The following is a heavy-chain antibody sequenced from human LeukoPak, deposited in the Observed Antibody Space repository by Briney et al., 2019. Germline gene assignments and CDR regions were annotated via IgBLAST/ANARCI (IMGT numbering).Heavy chain of an antibody. V-gene: IGHV4-39*07. CDR2: IYDSGST. CDR3: ARAATVVTKYYYYYYGMDV. CDR1: GGSIRSSYYY. D-gene: IGHD4-23*01. Sequence: SETLSLTCTVSGGSIRSSYYYWGWIRQPPGKGLEWIGSIYDSGSTYYNPSLKSRVTISVDTSKNQFSLKLSSVTAADTAVYYCARAATVVTKYYYYYYGMDVWGQGTTVTVSS. J-gene: IGHJ6*02.